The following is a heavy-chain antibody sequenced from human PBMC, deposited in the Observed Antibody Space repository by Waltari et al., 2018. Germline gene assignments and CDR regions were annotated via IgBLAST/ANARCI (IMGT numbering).Heavy chain of an antibody. D-gene: IGHD4-17*01. V-gene: IGHV3-30*18. CDR3: AKDGQYGDYYYYYYMDV. CDR1: GFTFSSYG. J-gene: IGHJ6*03. Sequence: QVQLVESGGGVVQPGRSLRLSCAASGFTFSSYGMHWVRQAPGKGLEWVAVISYDGSNKYYADSVKGRFTISRDNSKNTLYLQMNSLRAEDTAVYYCAKDGQYGDYYYYYYMDVWGKGTTVTVSS. CDR2: ISYDGSNK.